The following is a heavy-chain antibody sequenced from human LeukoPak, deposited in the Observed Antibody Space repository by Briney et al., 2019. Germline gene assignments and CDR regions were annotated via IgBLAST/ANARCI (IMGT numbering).Heavy chain of an antibody. CDR2: ISDDGSNK. CDR1: GFTFSSYG. Sequence: GGSLRLSCAASGFTFSSYGMHWVRQAPGKGLEWVAVISDDGSNKYYADSVKGRFTISRDNSKNTLYLQMNSLRAEDTAVYYCAKVTWYYDSSGYYYASTGSYYFDYWGQGTLVTVSS. D-gene: IGHD3-22*01. V-gene: IGHV3-30*18. J-gene: IGHJ4*02. CDR3: AKVTWYYDSSGYYYASTGSYYFDY.